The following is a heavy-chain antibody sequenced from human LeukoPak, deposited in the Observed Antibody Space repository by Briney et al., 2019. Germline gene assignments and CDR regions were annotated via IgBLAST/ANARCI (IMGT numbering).Heavy chain of an antibody. CDR1: GGSISSTNW. CDR2: IYHSGST. CDR3: SRESGAFSPFGY. Sequence: SETLSLTCAVSGGSISSTNWWTWVRQPPGKGLEWIGEIYHSGSTNYNPSFKSRVTISVDKSKNHLSLNLTSVTAADTAVYYCSRESGAFSPFGYWGQGTLVTVSS. J-gene: IGHJ4*02. V-gene: IGHV4-4*02. D-gene: IGHD1-26*01.